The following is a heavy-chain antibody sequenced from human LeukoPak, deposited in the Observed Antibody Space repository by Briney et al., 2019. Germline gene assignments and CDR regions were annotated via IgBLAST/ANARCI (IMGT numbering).Heavy chain of an antibody. V-gene: IGHV5-51*01. Sequence: GESLKISCEGSGYSFSTYWIGWVRQMPGKGLEWMGIIYPGDSDTRYSPSFQGQVTISVDKSISTAYLQWSSLKASDTAMYYCARQESSSDHYFDYWGQGTLVTVSS. D-gene: IGHD6-13*01. CDR2: IYPGDSDT. CDR3: ARQESSSDHYFDY. J-gene: IGHJ4*02. CDR1: GYSFSTYW.